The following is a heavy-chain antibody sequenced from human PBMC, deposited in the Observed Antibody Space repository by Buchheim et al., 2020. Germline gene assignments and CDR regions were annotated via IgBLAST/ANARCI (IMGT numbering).Heavy chain of an antibody. CDR3: ARHGYYGSGRYYGSWDY. D-gene: IGHD3-10*01. CDR2: IYSSGST. CDR1: GGSISSYY. J-gene: IGHJ4*02. V-gene: IGHV4-59*08. Sequence: QVQLQESGPGLVKPSETLSLTCTVSGGSISSYYWSWIRQSPGKGLEWIGSIYSSGSTSYNPSLKSRVTMSVETSKNQFSLKVTSVTATDTAVYYCARHGYYGSGRYYGSWDYWGQGIL.